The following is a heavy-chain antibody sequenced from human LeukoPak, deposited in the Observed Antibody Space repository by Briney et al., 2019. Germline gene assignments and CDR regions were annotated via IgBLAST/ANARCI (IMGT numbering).Heavy chain of an antibody. CDR1: GGSISTSSYS. V-gene: IGHV4-39*07. D-gene: IGHD2-2*01. CDR3: ARDVDCSSTSCYSRDAFDI. J-gene: IGHJ3*02. CDR2: IHYSGRT. Sequence: SETLSLTCTVSGGSISTSSYSWGWVRQPPGRGLECIGSIHYSGRTYYNPSLKSRVTISVDTSKNQFSLKLSSVTAADTAVYYCARDVDCSSTSCYSRDAFDIWGQGTMVTVSS.